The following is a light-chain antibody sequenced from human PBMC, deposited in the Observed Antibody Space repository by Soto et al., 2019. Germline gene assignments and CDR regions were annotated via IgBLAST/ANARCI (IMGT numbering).Light chain of an antibody. CDR3: QHRSNWPLT. CDR1: QSVSTY. V-gene: IGKV3-11*01. J-gene: IGKJ4*01. CDR2: EAS. Sequence: EIVLTQSPATLSLSPGERATLSCRASQSVSTYLAWYQQKPGQAPRLLIYEASNRATGIPARFSGSVSGTDFTRTINSLQPEEFTVYYCQHRSNWPLTFGGGTQVEIK.